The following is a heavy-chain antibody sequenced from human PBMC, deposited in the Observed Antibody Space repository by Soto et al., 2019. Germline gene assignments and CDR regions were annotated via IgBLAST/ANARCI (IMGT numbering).Heavy chain of an antibody. J-gene: IGHJ3*02. V-gene: IGHV2-5*02. Sequence: SGPTLVNPTQTLTLTCTFSGFSLTSPGVGVGWIRQPPGRAPEWLALIYWDDDKRYSPSLKSRLTITKDTSKNQVVLIMTNMDPVDTATYYCAHRNNQYYYDSSGYSNGVFYIWGQGTLVTVSS. CDR1: GFSLTSPGVG. CDR2: IYWDDDK. D-gene: IGHD3-22*01. CDR3: AHRNNQYYYDSSGYSNGVFYI.